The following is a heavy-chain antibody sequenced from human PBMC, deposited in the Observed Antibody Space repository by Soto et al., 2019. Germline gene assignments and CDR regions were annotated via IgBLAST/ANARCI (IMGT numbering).Heavy chain of an antibody. V-gene: IGHV3-7*03. CDR2: IKQDGSEK. J-gene: IGHJ3*02. D-gene: IGHD3-22*01. CDR3: ARAITMIVVVDAFDI. Sequence: GGSLRLSCAASGFTFSSYWMSWVRQAPGKGLEWVANIKQDGSEKYYVDSVKGRFTISRDNAKNSLYLQMNSLRAEDTAVYYCARAITMIVVVDAFDIRGQGTMVTVS. CDR1: GFTFSSYW.